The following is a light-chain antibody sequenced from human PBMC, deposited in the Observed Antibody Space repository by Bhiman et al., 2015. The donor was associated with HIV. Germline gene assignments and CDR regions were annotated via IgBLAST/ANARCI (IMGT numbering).Light chain of an antibody. Sequence: QSALTQPASVSGSPGQSITISCTGTSSDVGGYNYVSWYQHYPGKAPKLMIYDVTKRPSGVSNRFSGSKSGNTASLTISGLQAEDEADYYCSSYTSSSTLLFGGGTKLTVL. V-gene: IGLV2-14*03. CDR3: SSYTSSSTLL. J-gene: IGLJ2*01. CDR1: SSDVGGYNY. CDR2: DVT.